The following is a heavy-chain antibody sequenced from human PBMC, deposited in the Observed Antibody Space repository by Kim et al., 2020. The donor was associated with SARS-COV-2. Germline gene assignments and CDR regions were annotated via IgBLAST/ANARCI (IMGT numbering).Heavy chain of an antibody. V-gene: IGHV3-23*01. Sequence: GGSLRLSCLTSGFTFTNYAVTWVRRTPGKELEWVATITGDGATTYYADSVKGRFSISRDNSKKTVYLQMSSLRPEDTALYYCATGNTAATWVSFDFWGQGTLVTVSS. D-gene: IGHD1-26*01. CDR2: ITGDGATT. J-gene: IGHJ4*02. CDR3: ATGNTAATWVSFDF. CDR1: GFTFTNYA.